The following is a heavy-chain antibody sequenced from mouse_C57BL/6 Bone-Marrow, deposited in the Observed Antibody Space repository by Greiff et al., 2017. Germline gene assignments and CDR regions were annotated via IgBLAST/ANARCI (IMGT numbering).Heavy chain of an antibody. D-gene: IGHD2-2*01. V-gene: IGHV5-4*03. CDR1: GFTFSSYA. CDR3: ARGGLPYDAMDY. CDR2: ISDGGSYT. J-gene: IGHJ4*01. Sequence: EVKLMESGGGLVKPGGSLKLSCAASGFTFSSYAMSWVRQTPEKRLEWVATISDGGSYTYYPDNVKGRFTISRDNAKNNLYLQMSQLKSEDTAMYYCARGGLPYDAMDYWGQGTSVTVSS.